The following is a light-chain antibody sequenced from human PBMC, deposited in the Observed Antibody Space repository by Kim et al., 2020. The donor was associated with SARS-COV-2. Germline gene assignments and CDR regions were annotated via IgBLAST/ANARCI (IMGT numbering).Light chain of an antibody. Sequence: EIVLTQSPATLSVSPGERATLSCRASQSVSSNLAWYQQKPGQAPRLLIYGASTRATGIPARFSGSGSGTEFTLTISSLQSEDFAVYYCQQSNNWPPWTFGKGPRWIS. V-gene: IGKV3-15*01. CDR1: QSVSSN. J-gene: IGKJ1*01. CDR2: GAS. CDR3: QQSNNWPPWT.